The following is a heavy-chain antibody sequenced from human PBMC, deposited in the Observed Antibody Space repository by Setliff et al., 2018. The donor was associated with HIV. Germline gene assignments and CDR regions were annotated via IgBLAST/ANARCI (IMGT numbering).Heavy chain of an antibody. V-gene: IGHV4-39*07. Sequence: SETLSLTCTVSDGSTRTSSYYWGWIRQAPGKGLEWIGSAYYSGSTYYNPSLKSRVTMSVDTSRNQFSLKLSSVTAADTAVYYCARGSKGGFFDYWGQGTLVTVSS. CDR1: DGSTRTSSYY. CDR2: AYYSGST. CDR3: ARGSKGGFFDY. D-gene: IGHD3-16*01. J-gene: IGHJ4*02.